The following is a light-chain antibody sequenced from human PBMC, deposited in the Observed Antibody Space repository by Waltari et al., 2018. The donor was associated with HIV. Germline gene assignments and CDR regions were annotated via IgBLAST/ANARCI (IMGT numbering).Light chain of an antibody. CDR3: GADHGSGSNFDMV. CDR2: GGPGGIVG. CDR1: SACSKYK. J-gene: IGLJ2*01. Sequence: QPVLTRPPSASASLGASVTLTCTLSSACSKYKVPWYQQKTEMGPRFLVRGGPGGIVGSKGDGIPDRFSVLGSGLNRYLTIKNIQEEDESYYHCGADHGSGSNFDMVFGGGTEVTVL. V-gene: IGLV9-49*01.